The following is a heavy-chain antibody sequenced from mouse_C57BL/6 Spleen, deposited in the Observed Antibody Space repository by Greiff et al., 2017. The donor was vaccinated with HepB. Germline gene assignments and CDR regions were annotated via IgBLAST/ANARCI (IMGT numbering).Heavy chain of an antibody. V-gene: IGHV1-19*01. CDR1: GYTFTDYY. Sequence: VQLKQSGPVLVKPGASVEMSCKASGYTFTDYYMNWVKQSHGKSLEWIGVINPYNGGTSYNQKFKGKATLTVDKSSSTAYMELNSLTSEDSAVYYCARSLFITTVVANFDYWGQGTTLTVSS. J-gene: IGHJ2*01. CDR2: INPYNGGT. D-gene: IGHD1-1*01. CDR3: ARSLFITTVVANFDY.